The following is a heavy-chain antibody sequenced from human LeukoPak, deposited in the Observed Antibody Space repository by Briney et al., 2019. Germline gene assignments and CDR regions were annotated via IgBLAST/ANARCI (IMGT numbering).Heavy chain of an antibody. CDR3: ATGPLTFPSDAFDI. V-gene: IGHV4-39*07. Sequence: SETLSLTCSVSGGSLNSNSYSWDWIRQPPGKGLEWIGTISHMGIANYNPSLKSRVSLSVDTSKKQFSLKLSSVTAADTAVYYCATGPLTFPSDAFDIWGQGTMVTVSS. CDR2: ISHMGIA. D-gene: IGHD3-16*01. J-gene: IGHJ3*02. CDR1: GGSLNSNSYS.